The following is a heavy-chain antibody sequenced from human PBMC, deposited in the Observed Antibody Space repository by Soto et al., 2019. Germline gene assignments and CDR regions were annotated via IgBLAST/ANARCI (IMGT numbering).Heavy chain of an antibody. Sequence: EVQLVESGGGLVQPGGSLRLSCAASGFTFSSFHMNWVRQAPGRGLEWVAYITSSSDTIYYSDSVKGRFTISRDNGKNSLFLQMNSLRDEDTAVYYCARVVVVIPPGYYYAMDVGGQGTTVTVSS. D-gene: IGHD3-22*01. CDR3: ARVVVVIPPGYYYAMDV. CDR2: ITSSSDTI. V-gene: IGHV3-48*02. J-gene: IGHJ6*02. CDR1: GFTFSSFH.